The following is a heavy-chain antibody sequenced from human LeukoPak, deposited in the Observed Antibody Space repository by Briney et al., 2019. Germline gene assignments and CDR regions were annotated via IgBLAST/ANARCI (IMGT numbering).Heavy chain of an antibody. CDR3: ARDSQFAYFDY. J-gene: IGHJ4*02. CDR2: IRSKANSYAT. V-gene: IGHV3-73*01. D-gene: IGHD2-21*01. Sequence: GGSLRLSCAASGFTFSGSAMHWVRQASGKGLEWVGRIRSKANSYATAYAASVKGRFTISRDNSKNTLYLQMNSLRAEDTAVYYCARDSQFAYFDYWGQGTLVTVSS. CDR1: GFTFSGSA.